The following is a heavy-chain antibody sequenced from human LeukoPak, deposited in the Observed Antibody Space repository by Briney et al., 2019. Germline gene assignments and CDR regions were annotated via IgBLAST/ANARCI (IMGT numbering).Heavy chain of an antibody. V-gene: IGHV3-23*01. Sequence: GGSLRLSCVASGFTFNNYAMRWVRQAPGKGLEWVSGISGSGDSTYYADSVKGRFTISRDNSKNTLYLQMNSLRAEDTAVYYCARRSGIAVAGAFDYWGQGTLVTVSS. J-gene: IGHJ4*02. D-gene: IGHD6-19*01. CDR1: GFTFNNYA. CDR2: ISGSGDST. CDR3: ARRSGIAVAGAFDY.